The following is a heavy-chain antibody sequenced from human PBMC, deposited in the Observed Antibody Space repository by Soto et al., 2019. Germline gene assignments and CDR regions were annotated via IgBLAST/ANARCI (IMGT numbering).Heavy chain of an antibody. CDR1: GFTFSTYG. J-gene: IGHJ5*02. V-gene: IGHV3-23*01. CDR3: AKGAYIVVVVAATRFLNWFDP. Sequence: GSLRLSCAASGFTFSTYGMSWVRQAPGKGLEWVSGISASGGSTYYADSVKGRFTISRDNSKNTLYLQMNSLRAEDTAVYYCAKGAYIVVVVAATRFLNWFDPWGQGTLVTVSS. D-gene: IGHD2-15*01. CDR2: ISASGGST.